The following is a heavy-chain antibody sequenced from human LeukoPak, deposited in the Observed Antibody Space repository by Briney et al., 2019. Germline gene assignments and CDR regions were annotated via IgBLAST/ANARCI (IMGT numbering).Heavy chain of an antibody. D-gene: IGHD3-10*01. Sequence: SKTLCLTCALSGESISNDYWNSIRQPARQGLEWIWRIYSSVSPNYNTSPKTRLTTSVDTSKNQYSLTLSSVSAADTAVYYYSRATFYYGSGGYYIPLDSWGQGTLVTVSS. CDR2: IYSSVSP. J-gene: IGHJ4*02. CDR3: SRATFYYGSGGYYIPLDS. V-gene: IGHV4-4*07. CDR1: GESISNDY.